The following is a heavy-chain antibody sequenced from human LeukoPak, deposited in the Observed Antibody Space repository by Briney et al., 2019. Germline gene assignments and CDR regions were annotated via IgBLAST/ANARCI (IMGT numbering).Heavy chain of an antibody. CDR3: ARYDYDSSGYYYADY. V-gene: IGHV4-61*01. CDR1: GGSVSSGSYY. D-gene: IGHD3-22*01. J-gene: IGHJ4*02. CDR2: IYYSGST. Sequence: SETLSLTCTVSGGSVSSGSYYWSWIRQPPGKGLEWIGYIYYSGSTNYNPSLKSRVTISVDTSKNQFSLKLSSVTAADTAVYYCARYDYDSSGYYYADYWGQGTLVTVSS.